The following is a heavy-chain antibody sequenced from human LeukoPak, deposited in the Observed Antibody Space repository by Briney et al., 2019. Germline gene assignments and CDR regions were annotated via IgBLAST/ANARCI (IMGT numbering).Heavy chain of an antibody. CDR2: ISWNSGSI. Sequence: PGRSLRLSCAASGFTFDDYAMHWVRQAPGKGLEWVSGISWNSGSIGYADSVKGRFTISRDNAKNSLYLQMNSLRAEDTALYYCAKGGRGYSSSWYDYWGQGTLVTVSS. CDR3: AKGGRGYSSSWYDY. J-gene: IGHJ4*02. CDR1: GFTFDDYA. D-gene: IGHD6-13*01. V-gene: IGHV3-9*01.